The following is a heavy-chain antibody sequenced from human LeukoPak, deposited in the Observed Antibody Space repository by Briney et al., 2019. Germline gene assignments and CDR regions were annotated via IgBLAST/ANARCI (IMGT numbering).Heavy chain of an antibody. CDR2: MRYDGSNK. CDR3: AKTYDFWSGYYFRVIDY. D-gene: IGHD3-3*01. Sequence: GGSLRLSCAASGFTFSSYGMHWVRQAPGKGLEWVAFMRYDGSNKYYADSVKGRFTISRDNSKNTLYLQMNSLRAEDTAVYYCAKTYDFWSGYYFRVIDYWGQGTLVTVSS. J-gene: IGHJ4*02. CDR1: GFTFSSYG. V-gene: IGHV3-30*02.